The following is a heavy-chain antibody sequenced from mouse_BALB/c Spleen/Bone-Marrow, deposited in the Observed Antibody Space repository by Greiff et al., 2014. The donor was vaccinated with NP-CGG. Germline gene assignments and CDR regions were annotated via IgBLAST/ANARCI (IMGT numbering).Heavy chain of an antibody. V-gene: IGHV5-6-5*01. CDR1: GFTFSSYA. CDR3: ARGYDGYYGFAY. D-gene: IGHD2-3*01. J-gene: IGHJ3*01. Sequence: VQLKESGGGLVKPGGSLKLSCAASGFTFSSYAMSWGRQTPEKRLEWVASISSGGSTYYPDSVKGRFTISRDNARNILYLQMSSLRSEDTAMYYCARGYDGYYGFAYWGQGTLVTVSA. CDR2: ISSGGST.